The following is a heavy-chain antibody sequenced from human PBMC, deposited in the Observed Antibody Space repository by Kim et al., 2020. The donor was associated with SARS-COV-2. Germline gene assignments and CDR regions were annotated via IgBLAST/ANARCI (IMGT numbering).Heavy chain of an antibody. D-gene: IGHD2-21*01. J-gene: IGHJ4*02. CDR3: ARAITRGGGVDY. CDR2: INHSGST. V-gene: IGHV4-34*01. Sequence: SETLSLTCAVYGGSFSGYYWSWIRQPPGKGLEWIGEINHSGSTNYNPSLKSRVTISVDTSKNQFSLKLSSVTAADTAVYYCARAITRGGGVDYWGQGTLVTVSS. CDR1: GGSFSGYY.